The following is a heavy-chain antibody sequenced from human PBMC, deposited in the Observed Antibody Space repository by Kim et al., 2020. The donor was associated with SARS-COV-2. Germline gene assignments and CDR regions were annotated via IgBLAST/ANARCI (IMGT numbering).Heavy chain of an antibody. J-gene: IGHJ2*01. CDR1: GYTFTSFW. CDR2: IYPSTSDA. Sequence: GESLKISCKGSGYTFTSFWIGWVRQMPGKGLEWMGIIYPSTSDARYSPSFQGQVTISADKSINTVYLQWSSLKASDTAMYYCARHSEANWSPPHWYYNLW. CDR3: ARHSEANWSPPHWYYNL. V-gene: IGHV5-51*01. D-gene: IGHD1-20*01.